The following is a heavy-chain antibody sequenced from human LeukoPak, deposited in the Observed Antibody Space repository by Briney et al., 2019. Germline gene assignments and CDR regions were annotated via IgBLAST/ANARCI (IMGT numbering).Heavy chain of an antibody. CDR3: AKDLGGSGSYFDY. Sequence: AGGSLRLSCAASGFTFSSYWMSWVRQAPGKGLEWVAFIRYDGSNKYYADSVKGRFTISRDNSKNTLYLQMNSLRAEDTAVYYCAKDLGGSGSYFDYWGQGTLVTVSS. J-gene: IGHJ4*02. CDR2: IRYDGSNK. D-gene: IGHD3-10*01. CDR1: GFTFSSYW. V-gene: IGHV3-30*02.